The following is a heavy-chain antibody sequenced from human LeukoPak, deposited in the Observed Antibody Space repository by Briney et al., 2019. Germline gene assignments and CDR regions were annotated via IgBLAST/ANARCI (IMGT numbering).Heavy chain of an antibody. CDR3: ARDPSDY. J-gene: IGHJ4*02. V-gene: IGHV3-66*01. CDR1: GFTVSSNY. D-gene: IGHD6-6*01. CDR2: IYSGGST. Sequence: GGSLRLSCAASGFTVSSNYMSWVRQAPGKGLEWASVIYSGGSTYYADSVKGRFTISRDNSKNTLYLRMNSLRAEDTAVYYCARDPSDYWGQGTLVTVSS.